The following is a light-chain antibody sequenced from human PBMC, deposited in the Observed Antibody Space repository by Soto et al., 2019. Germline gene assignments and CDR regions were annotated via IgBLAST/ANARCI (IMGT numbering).Light chain of an antibody. Sequence: DIQLTQSPSIVSASVGDRVTITCRASPGISTFLAWYRHKPGKAPDLLVFSASTLETGVPSRFSGSGSETEFTLTISSLQPEDSATYYCQQPNSYPFTFGPGTKVDIK. CDR1: PGISTF. V-gene: IGKV1-9*01. J-gene: IGKJ3*01. CDR2: SAS. CDR3: QQPNSYPFT.